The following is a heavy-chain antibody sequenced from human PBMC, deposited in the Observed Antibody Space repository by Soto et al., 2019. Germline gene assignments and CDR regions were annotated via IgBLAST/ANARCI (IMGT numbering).Heavy chain of an antibody. CDR3: AKDQYDFWSGYSDYDFGMDV. CDR2: ISYDGSNK. Sequence: PGGSLRLSCAASGFTFSSYGMHWVRQAPGKGLEWVAVISYDGSNKYYADSVKGRFTISRDNSKNTLYPQMNSLGAEDTAVYYCAKDQYDFWSGYSDYDFGMDVWGQGTTVTVSS. J-gene: IGHJ6*02. V-gene: IGHV3-30*18. CDR1: GFTFSSYG. D-gene: IGHD3-3*01.